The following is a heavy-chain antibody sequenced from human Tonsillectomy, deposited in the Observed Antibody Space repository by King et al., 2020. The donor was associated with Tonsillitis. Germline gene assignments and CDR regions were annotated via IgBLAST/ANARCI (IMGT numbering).Heavy chain of an antibody. Sequence: VQLVESGGGLVQPGGSLRLSCAASGFTFSSYAMSWVRQAPGKGLEWVSAISGSGGSTYYADSVKGRFTISRDNSTNTLYLQMNSLRAEDTAIYYCAKDALPGYFYDRRSYSNWFDPWGQGTLVTVSS. J-gene: IGHJ5*02. CDR3: AKDALPGYFYDRRSYSNWFDP. D-gene: IGHD3-22*01. V-gene: IGHV3-23*04. CDR2: ISGSGGST. CDR1: GFTFSSYA.